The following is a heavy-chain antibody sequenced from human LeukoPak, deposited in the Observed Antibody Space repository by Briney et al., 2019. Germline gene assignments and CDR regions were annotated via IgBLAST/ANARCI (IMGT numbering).Heavy chain of an antibody. J-gene: IGHJ4*02. V-gene: IGHV3-23*01. Sequence: GGSLRLSCAASGFTLVSYAMSWVRKAPGKGLDGVAGISSRGASTISAHSVKGRFTISRDNFRNTVFLQMNSLRAEDRAVYYCAKDQGSGLGSYSWGYFDYWGQGTLVTVSS. CDR1: GFTLVSYA. D-gene: IGHD3-10*01. CDR2: ISSRGAST. CDR3: AKDQGSGLGSYSWGYFDY.